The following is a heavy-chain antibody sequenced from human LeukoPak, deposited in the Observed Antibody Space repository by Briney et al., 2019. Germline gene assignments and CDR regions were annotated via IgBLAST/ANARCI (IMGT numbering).Heavy chain of an antibody. V-gene: IGHV1-2*02. CDR1: GYTFTGYY. CDR2: INPNSGDT. CDR3: ARSIYGTYDAFDI. Sequence: ASVKVSCKASGYTFTGYYMHWVRQAPGQGLEWMVWINPNSGDTNYAQKFQGRVTMTRDTSISTAYMELSRLRSDDTAVYYCARSIYGTYDAFDIWGQGTMVTVSS. D-gene: IGHD4-17*01. J-gene: IGHJ3*02.